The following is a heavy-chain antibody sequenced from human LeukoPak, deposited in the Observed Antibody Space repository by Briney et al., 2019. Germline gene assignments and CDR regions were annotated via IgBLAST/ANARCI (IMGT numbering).Heavy chain of an antibody. J-gene: IGHJ3*02. Sequence: PGRSLRLSCAASGFTFSSYGMHWVRQAPGKGLEWVAVIWYDGSNKYYADSVKGRFTISRDNSKNTLYLQMNSLRAEDTAVYYCARGGPYNSGWYLWVYAFDIWGQGTMVTVSS. CDR1: GFTFSSYG. D-gene: IGHD6-19*01. CDR3: ARGGPYNSGWYLWVYAFDI. CDR2: IWYDGSNK. V-gene: IGHV3-33*01.